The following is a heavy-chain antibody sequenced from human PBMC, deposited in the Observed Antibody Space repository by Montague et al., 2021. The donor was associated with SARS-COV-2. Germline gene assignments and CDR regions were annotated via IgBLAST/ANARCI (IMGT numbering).Heavy chain of an antibody. D-gene: IGHD2-8*02. Sequence: TLSLTCTVSGGSVATGEYFWNWIRQPAGKGLEWIGRVYTSGSTTYIPSLNSRLTISLDTSKNRISLNLSSVTATDTAVYYCARSGGCSYPGLFGSWGQGSLVTVPS. CDR3: ARSGGCSYPGLFGS. CDR1: GGSVATGEYF. J-gene: IGHJ4*02. CDR2: VYTSGST. V-gene: IGHV4-61*02.